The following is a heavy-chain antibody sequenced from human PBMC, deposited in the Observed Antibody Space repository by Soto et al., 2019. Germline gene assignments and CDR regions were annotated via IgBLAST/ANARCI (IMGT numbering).Heavy chain of an antibody. V-gene: IGHV3-23*01. J-gene: IGHJ4*02. Sequence: GGSLRLSCAASGFTFSSYAMSWVRQAPGKGLEWVSAISGSGGSTYYADSVKGRFTISRDNSKNTLNLQMNSLRAEDTAVYYCAKVLRYSSGGFDYWGQGTLVTVSS. CDR1: GFTFSSYA. CDR3: AKVLRYSSGGFDY. D-gene: IGHD6-19*01. CDR2: ISGSGGST.